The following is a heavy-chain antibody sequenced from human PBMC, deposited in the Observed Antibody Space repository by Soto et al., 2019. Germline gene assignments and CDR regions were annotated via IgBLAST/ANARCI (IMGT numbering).Heavy chain of an antibody. Sequence: SETLSLTCTVSGGSISSYYWSWIRQPPGKGLEWIGYIYYSGSTNYNPSLKSRVTISVDTSKNQFSLKLSSVTAADTAVYYCGRMTKRVVAADRYTNWFDPWGQGTLVTVSS. D-gene: IGHD2-15*01. CDR2: IYYSGST. V-gene: IGHV4-59*01. J-gene: IGHJ5*02. CDR3: GRMTKRVVAADRYTNWFDP. CDR1: GGSISSYY.